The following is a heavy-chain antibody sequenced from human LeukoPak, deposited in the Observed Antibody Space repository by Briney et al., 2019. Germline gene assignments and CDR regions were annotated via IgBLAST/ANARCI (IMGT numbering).Heavy chain of an antibody. D-gene: IGHD6-19*01. Sequence: PSETPSLTCTVSGGSIGTSNFYWGWIRQPPGKGLEWIGSLYYSGVTYYNPSLKSRVTISLDTSKNQFSLKLSSVTAADTAVYYCAREEGGSGWYNDYWGQGTLVTVSS. V-gene: IGHV4-39*07. J-gene: IGHJ4*02. CDR1: GGSIGTSNFY. CDR3: AREEGGSGWYNDY. CDR2: LYYSGVT.